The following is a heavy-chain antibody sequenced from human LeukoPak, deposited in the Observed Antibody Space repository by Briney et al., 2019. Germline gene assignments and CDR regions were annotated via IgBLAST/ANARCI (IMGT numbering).Heavy chain of an antibody. CDR2: ISSSSSYI. CDR1: GFTFTTYW. CDR3: ASARGGYSSSSVPGY. D-gene: IGHD6-6*01. V-gene: IGHV3-21*01. J-gene: IGHJ4*02. Sequence: SGGSLRLSCAASGFTFTTYWMGWVRQAPGKGLEWVSSISSSSSYIYYADSVKGRFTISRDNAKNSLYLQMNSLRAEDTAVYYCASARGGYSSSSVPGYWGQGTLVTVSS.